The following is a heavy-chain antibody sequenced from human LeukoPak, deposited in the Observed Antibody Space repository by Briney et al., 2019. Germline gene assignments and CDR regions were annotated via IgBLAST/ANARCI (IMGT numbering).Heavy chain of an antibody. D-gene: IGHD3-3*01. V-gene: IGHV1-2*02. CDR2: INPNSGGT. CDR3: ARDVARYDFWSGYYNWFDP. Sequence: AASVQASCKASGYTFTGYYMHWMRQAPGQGLEWMGWINPNSGGTNYAQKFQGRVTMTRDTSMSTAYMELSRLRSDDTAVYYCARDVARYDFWSGYYNWFDPWGQGTLVTISS. CDR1: GYTFTGYY. J-gene: IGHJ5*02.